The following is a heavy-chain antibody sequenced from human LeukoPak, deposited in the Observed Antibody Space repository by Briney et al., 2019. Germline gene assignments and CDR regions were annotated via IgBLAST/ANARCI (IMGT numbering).Heavy chain of an antibody. CDR3: ARGGGYYAIDY. D-gene: IGHD1-26*01. CDR1: GFTFSSYA. V-gene: IGHV3-23*01. CDR2: ISGTGGRT. Sequence: PGGSLRLSCAASGFTFSSYAMSWVRQAPGKGLEWVSAISGTGGRTYYADSVKGRFTISRDNSKNTLYLQMNNLRAEDTAVYYCARGGGYYAIDYWGQGTLVTVSS. J-gene: IGHJ4*02.